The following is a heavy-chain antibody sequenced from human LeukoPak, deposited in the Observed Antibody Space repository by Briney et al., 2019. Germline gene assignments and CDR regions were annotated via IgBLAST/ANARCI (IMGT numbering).Heavy chain of an antibody. CDR3: ARGASVVAGSDDAFDI. V-gene: IGHV3-21*01. Sequence: GGSLRLSCAASGFTFSRNSMNWVRQAPGKGLEWVSSISTNSSYIYYADSVKGRFTISRDNAKNSLYLQMNSLRVDDTAVYYCARGASVVAGSDDAFDIWGQGTMVTVSS. CDR1: GFTFSRNS. J-gene: IGHJ3*02. D-gene: IGHD6-19*01. CDR2: ISTNSSYI.